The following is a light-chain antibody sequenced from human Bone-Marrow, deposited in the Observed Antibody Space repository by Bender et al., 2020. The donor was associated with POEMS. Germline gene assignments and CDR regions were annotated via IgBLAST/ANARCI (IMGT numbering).Light chain of an antibody. V-gene: IGLV2-23*01. CDR1: TNDVGNYKF. J-gene: IGLJ3*02. CDR2: EGR. Sequence: QSALTQSDSVSGSPGQSIIISCTGTTNDVGNYKFVSWYQQHSGKAPKLIIYEGRKRPSGVSNRFSGSRSGNPASLTISGLQSGDESYYYCCSYATDTTWVFGGGTKLTVL. CDR3: CSYATDTTWV.